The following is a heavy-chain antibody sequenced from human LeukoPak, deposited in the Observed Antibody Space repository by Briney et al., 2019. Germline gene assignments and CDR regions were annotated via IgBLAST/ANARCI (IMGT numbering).Heavy chain of an antibody. D-gene: IGHD3-16*01. CDR1: GGSISSGGYY. J-gene: IGHJ2*01. V-gene: IGHV4-61*02. CDR2: IYTSGST. CDR3: ARWGEVYWYFDL. Sequence: SQTLSLTCTVSGGSISSGGYYWGWIRQPAGKGLEWIGRIYTSGSTNYNPSLKSRVTISVDTSKNQFSLKLSSVTAADTAVYYCARWGEVYWYFDLWGRGTLVTVSS.